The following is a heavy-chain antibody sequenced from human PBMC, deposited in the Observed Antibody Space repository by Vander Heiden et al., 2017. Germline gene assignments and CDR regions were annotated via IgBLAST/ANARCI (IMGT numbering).Heavy chain of an antibody. D-gene: IGHD4-17*01. J-gene: IGHJ5*02. CDR1: GFTFSSYS. Sequence: QVQLVESGGGVVQPGRSLRLSCAASGFTFSSYSMHWVRQAPGKGLEWVAVISYDGSNKYYADSVKGRFTISRDNSKSTLYLQMNSLRAEDTAVYYCARDGRSSRDWFDPWGQGTLVTVSS. CDR2: ISYDGSNK. CDR3: ARDGRSSRDWFDP. V-gene: IGHV3-30*04.